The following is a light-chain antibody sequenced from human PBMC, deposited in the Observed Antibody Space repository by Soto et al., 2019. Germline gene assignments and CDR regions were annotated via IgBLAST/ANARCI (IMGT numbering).Light chain of an antibody. J-gene: IGLJ2*01. CDR1: SSDVGGYNY. CDR3: SSYTITSTRRDVV. CDR2: DVT. Sequence: QSALTQPASVSGSPGQSITISCTGTSSDVGGYNYVSWYQQHPGKAPKLMIYDVTNRPSGVSNRFSGSKSGNTASLTISGLQAEDEADYYCSSYTITSTRRDVVFGGGTKLTVL. V-gene: IGLV2-14*01.